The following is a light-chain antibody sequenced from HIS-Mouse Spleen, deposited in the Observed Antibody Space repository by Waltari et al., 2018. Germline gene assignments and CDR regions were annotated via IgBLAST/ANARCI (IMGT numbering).Light chain of an antibody. CDR1: SIDVAGYNY. CDR2: EVS. J-gene: IGLJ1*01. V-gene: IGLV2-8*01. Sequence: QSALTQPPSASGSPGQSVTISCTGTSIDVAGYNYVSWYQQHPGKAPKLMIYEVSKRPSGVTDRFSGSKSGNTASLTVSGLQAEDEADYYCSSYAGSNNLGVFGTGTKVTVL. CDR3: SSYAGSNNLGV.